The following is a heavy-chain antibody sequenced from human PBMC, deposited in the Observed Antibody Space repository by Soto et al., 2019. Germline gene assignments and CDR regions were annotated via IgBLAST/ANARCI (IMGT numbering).Heavy chain of an antibody. J-gene: IGHJ4*02. D-gene: IGHD6-13*01. CDR1: GYNFIYN. CDR3: ARGGSWYEY. V-gene: IGHV1-2*02. CDR2: INPSNGGT. Sequence: QVQLVQAGAAVKKPGASVMVSCKAFGYNFIYNMHWVRQAPGQGLEWMGWINPSNGGTNSAPKFEGRVTMTRDTSITTVYLELSSVRSNDTAVYYCARGGSWYEYWGQGTLVTVSS.